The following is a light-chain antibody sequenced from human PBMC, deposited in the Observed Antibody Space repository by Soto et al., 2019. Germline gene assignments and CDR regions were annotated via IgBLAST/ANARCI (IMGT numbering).Light chain of an antibody. CDR1: SRDVGSYNL. V-gene: IGLV2-23*02. Sequence: QSALTQPASVSGSPGQSITISCTGTSRDVGSYNLVSWYQQHPGKAPKLMIYEVSKRPSGVSNRFSGSKSGNTASLTISGLQAEDEADYSCCSYAGSSTFAVFGGVTKLTVL. CDR3: CSYAGSSTFAV. J-gene: IGLJ2*01. CDR2: EVS.